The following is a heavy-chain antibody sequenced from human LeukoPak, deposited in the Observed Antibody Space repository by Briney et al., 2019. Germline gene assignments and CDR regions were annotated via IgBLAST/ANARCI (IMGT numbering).Heavy chain of an antibody. D-gene: IGHD4-11*01. V-gene: IGHV3-30-3*01. CDR1: EFTFSNYA. Sequence: GGSLRLSCAASEFTFSNYALHWVRQAPGKGLQWVAVISYDGNTIHYADSVKGRFIISRDTSKNTLYLQMNSLRAEDTAVYYCARSGGLQRFDYWGQGTLVTVSS. J-gene: IGHJ4*02. CDR3: ARSGGLQRFDY. CDR2: ISYDGNTI.